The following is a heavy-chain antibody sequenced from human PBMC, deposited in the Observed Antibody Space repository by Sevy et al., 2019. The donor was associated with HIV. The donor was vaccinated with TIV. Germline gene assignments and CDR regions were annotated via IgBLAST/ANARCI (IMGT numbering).Heavy chain of an antibody. Sequence: GGSLRLSCAASGFSFSSYEMNWVRQAPGKGLEWLSYISNSGSSVYYSDSVRGRFTISRDNARNSLYLQMNSLRVDDTALYYCVREGLGGFSYSLDCWGQGTLVTVSS. V-gene: IGHV3-48*03. J-gene: IGHJ4*02. CDR3: VREGLGGFSYSLDC. CDR2: ISNSGSSV. CDR1: GFSFSSYE. D-gene: IGHD5-18*01.